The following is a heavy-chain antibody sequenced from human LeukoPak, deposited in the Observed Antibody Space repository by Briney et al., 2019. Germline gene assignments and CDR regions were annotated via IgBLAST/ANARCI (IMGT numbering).Heavy chain of an antibody. CDR3: ARAPRITVVRGVIYCFDP. J-gene: IGHJ5*02. V-gene: IGHV1-8*03. CDR1: GYTFTSYD. D-gene: IGHD3-10*01. CDR2: MNPNSGNT. Sequence: ASVKVSCKASGYTFTSYDINWVRQATGQGLEWMGWMNPNSGNTGYAQKFQGRVTITRNTSISTAYMELSSLRSEDTALYYCARAPRITVVRGVIYCFDPWGKGTLVTVSS.